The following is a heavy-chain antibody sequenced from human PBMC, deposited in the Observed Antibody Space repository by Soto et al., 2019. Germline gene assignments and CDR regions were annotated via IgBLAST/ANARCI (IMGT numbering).Heavy chain of an antibody. CDR2: ISSSSSTI. J-gene: IGHJ4*02. V-gene: IGHV3-48*02. Sequence: EVQLVESGGGLVQPGGSLRLSCAASGFTFNSYSINWVRQAPGKGLEWVSYISSSSSTIYYADSVKGRFTISRDNAKNSLYLRMNSLRDEDTAVYYCARAGYYGSGILLWGQGTLVTVSS. CDR3: ARAGYYGSGILL. CDR1: GFTFNSYS. D-gene: IGHD3-10*01.